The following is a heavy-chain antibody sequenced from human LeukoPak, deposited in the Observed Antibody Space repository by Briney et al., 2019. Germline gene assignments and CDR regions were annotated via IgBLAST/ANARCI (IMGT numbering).Heavy chain of an antibody. J-gene: IGHJ5*02. CDR3: AKDIRPYCSSTSCYTNWFDP. V-gene: IGHV3-9*01. CDR1: GFTFDDYA. Sequence: GRSPRPSCAASGFTFDDYAMHWVRQAPGKGLEWVSGISWNSGSIGYADSVKGRFTISRDNAKNSLYLQMNSLRAEDTALYYCAKDIRPYCSSTSCYTNWFDPWGQGTLVTVSS. CDR2: ISWNSGSI. D-gene: IGHD2-2*01.